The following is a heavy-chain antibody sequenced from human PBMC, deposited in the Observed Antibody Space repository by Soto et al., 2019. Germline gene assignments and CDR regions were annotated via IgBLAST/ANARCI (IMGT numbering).Heavy chain of an antibody. CDR2: INPNSGGT. CDR3: ARGGEDIVICGYYYGMDV. J-gene: IGHJ6*02. Sequence: ASVKVSCKASGYTFTGYYMHWVRQAPGQGLEWMGWINPNSGGTNYAQKFQGWVTMTRDTSISTAYMELSRLRSDDTAVYYCARGGEDIVICGYYYGMDVWGQGTTVTVSS. V-gene: IGHV1-2*04. CDR1: GYTFTGYY. D-gene: IGHD5-12*01.